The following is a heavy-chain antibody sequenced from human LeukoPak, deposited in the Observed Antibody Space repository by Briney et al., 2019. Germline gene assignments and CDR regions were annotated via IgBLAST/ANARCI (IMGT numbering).Heavy chain of an antibody. D-gene: IGHD3-16*01. V-gene: IGHV3-53*04. Sequence: GGSLRLSCAASGFTVNTNYMSWVRQSPGKGLEWVSLLYTDGRTYYADSVKGRFTISRLNSKNTLYLQMSSLRGEDTAVYYCARLRGFNWFDPWGQGTRVTVSS. CDR1: GFTVNTNY. CDR2: LYTDGRT. CDR3: ARLRGFNWFDP. J-gene: IGHJ5*02.